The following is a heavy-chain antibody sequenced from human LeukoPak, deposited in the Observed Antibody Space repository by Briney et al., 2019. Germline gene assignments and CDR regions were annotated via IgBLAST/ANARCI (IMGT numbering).Heavy chain of an antibody. CDR1: GYTFTEVS. CDR2: FDPEDGEP. V-gene: IGHV1-24*01. CDR3: ATSRYYLGYCSGGSCYGRQYYFDY. J-gene: IGHJ4*02. Sequence: ASVKVSCKVSGYTFTEVSMHWVRQAPGKGLEWVGGFDPEDGEPIYAQKFQGRVTMTEDTSTDTAYMELSSLRSEDTAVYYCATSRYYLGYCSGGSCYGRQYYFDYWGQGTLVTVSS. D-gene: IGHD2-15*01.